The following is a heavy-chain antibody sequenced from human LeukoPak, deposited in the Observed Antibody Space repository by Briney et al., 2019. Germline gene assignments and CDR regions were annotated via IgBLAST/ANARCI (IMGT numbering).Heavy chain of an antibody. J-gene: IGHJ6*03. CDR1: GGSFSGYY. D-gene: IGHD6-13*01. CDR3: ARGLGQPYYYYYYMDV. V-gene: IGHV4-34*01. CDR2: INHSGST. Sequence: SETLSLTCAVYGGSFSGYYWSWIRQPPGKGLEWIGEINHSGSTNYNPSLKSRVTISVDTSKNQFSLKLSSVTAADTAVYYCARGLGQPYYYYYYMDVWGKGTRSPSP.